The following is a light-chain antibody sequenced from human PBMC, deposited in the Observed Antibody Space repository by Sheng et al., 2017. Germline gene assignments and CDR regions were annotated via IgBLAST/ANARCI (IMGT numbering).Light chain of an antibody. V-gene: IGKV3-20*01. CDR2: GAS. J-gene: IGKJ2*01. CDR1: QSVSSSY. Sequence: EIVLTQSPGTLSLSPGERATLSCRASQSVSSSYLAWYQQKPGQAPRLLIYGASSRATGIPDRFSGSGSGTDFTLTISRLEPEDFAVYYCLQYGVSLYSFGQGTKLEIK. CDR3: LQYGVSLYS.